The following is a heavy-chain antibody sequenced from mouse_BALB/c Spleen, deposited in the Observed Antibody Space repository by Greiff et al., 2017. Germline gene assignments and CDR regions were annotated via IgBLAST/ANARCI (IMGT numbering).Heavy chain of an antibody. CDR2: IYPGGGYT. J-gene: IGHJ2*01. D-gene: IGHD1-1*01. CDR1: GYTFTNYW. V-gene: IGHV1-63*02. Sequence: VQLQQSGAELVRPGTSVKISCKASGYTFTNYWLGWVKQRPGHGLEWIGDIYPGGGYTNYNEKFKGKATLTADTSSSTAYMQLSSLTSEDSAVYFCARSDYGSSYGYFDYWGQGTTLTVSS. CDR3: ARSDYGSSYGYFDY.